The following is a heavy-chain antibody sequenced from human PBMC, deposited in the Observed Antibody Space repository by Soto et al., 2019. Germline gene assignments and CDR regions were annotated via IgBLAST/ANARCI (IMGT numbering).Heavy chain of an antibody. J-gene: IGHJ4*02. D-gene: IGHD6-25*01. Sequence: VQLLESGGDLVQPGESLRLSCAASGFTFNNYAMTWVRQAPGKGLEWLSGISGSGSNTYYANSVKGRFIISRDNSKKTVYLQLNSLRVEDTATYYCAKSPTATSPRVDSWGQGTLVTVSS. CDR3: AKSPTATSPRVDS. CDR2: ISGSGSNT. CDR1: GFTFNNYA. V-gene: IGHV3-23*01.